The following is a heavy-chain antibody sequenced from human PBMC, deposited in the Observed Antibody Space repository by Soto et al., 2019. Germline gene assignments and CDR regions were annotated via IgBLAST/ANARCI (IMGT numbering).Heavy chain of an antibody. D-gene: IGHD3-16*01. V-gene: IGHV3-33*01. CDR1: GSTFSHYG. Sequence: VQLVESGGGVVQPGRSLRLSCVASGSTFSHYGMHWVRQAPGKGPEWVAVIWYDGSNKDYGESVKGRFTISRDNSKNTLYLDLNSLRSEDTAVYYCARDGGSHGPSYFDSWGQGSLVIVSS. J-gene: IGHJ4*02. CDR2: IWYDGSNK. CDR3: ARDGGSHGPSYFDS.